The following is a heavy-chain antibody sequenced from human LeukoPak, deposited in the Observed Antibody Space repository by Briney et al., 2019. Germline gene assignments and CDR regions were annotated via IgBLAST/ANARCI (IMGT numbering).Heavy chain of an antibody. V-gene: IGHV1-69*13. CDR1: GGTFSSYA. CDR3: ARDSRSFSSWYY. J-gene: IGHJ4*02. D-gene: IGHD6-13*01. CDR2: IIPIFGTA. Sequence: SVKVSCTASGGTFSSYAISWVRQAPGQGLEWMGGIIPIFGTANYAQKFQGRVTITADESTSTAYMELSSLRSEDTAVYYCARDSRSFSSWYYWGQGTLVTVSS.